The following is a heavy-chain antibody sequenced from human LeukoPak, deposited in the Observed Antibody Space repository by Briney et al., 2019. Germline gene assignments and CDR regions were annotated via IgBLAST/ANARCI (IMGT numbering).Heavy chain of an antibody. V-gene: IGHV3-30*14. CDR1: GFTFSSYV. Sequence: GGSLRLSCAASGFTFSSYVMHWVRQAPGKGLEWVAIISYDGSNEYYADSVKGRFTISRDTSKNTLYLQMNSLRAEDTAVYYCARVGSLTGYSPGFDCWGQGTLVTVSS. CDR2: ISYDGSNE. D-gene: IGHD3-9*01. CDR3: ARVGSLTGYSPGFDC. J-gene: IGHJ4*02.